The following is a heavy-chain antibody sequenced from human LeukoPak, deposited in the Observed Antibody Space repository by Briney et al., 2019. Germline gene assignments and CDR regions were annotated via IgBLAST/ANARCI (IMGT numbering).Heavy chain of an antibody. Sequence: PSETLSLTCTVSGYSISSGYYWGWIRQPPGKGLEWIGSIYHSGSTYYNPSLKSRVTISVDTSKNQFSLKLSSVTAADTAVYYCARDTTTVVYGDPLRASYYFDYWGQGTLVTVSS. D-gene: IGHD4-17*01. V-gene: IGHV4-38-2*02. J-gene: IGHJ4*02. CDR3: ARDTTTVVYGDPLRASYYFDY. CDR2: IYHSGST. CDR1: GYSISSGYY.